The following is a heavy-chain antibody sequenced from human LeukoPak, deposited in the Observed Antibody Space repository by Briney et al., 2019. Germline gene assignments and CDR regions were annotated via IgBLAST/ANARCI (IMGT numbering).Heavy chain of an antibody. D-gene: IGHD5-24*01. CDR3: ARRWLQTIDY. CDR2: IYYSGSA. V-gene: IGHV4-39*07. J-gene: IGHJ4*02. CDR1: GDSISSSRYY. Sequence: PSETLSLTCTVSGDSISSSRYYWGWIRQPPGKGLEWIGSIYYSGSAYYNPSLKSRVTISVDTSKNQFSLKLSSVTAADTAVYYCARRWLQTIDYWGQGTLVTVSS.